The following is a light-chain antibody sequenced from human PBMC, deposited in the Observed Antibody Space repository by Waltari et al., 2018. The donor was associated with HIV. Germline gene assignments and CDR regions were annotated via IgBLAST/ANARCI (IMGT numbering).Light chain of an antibody. CDR1: QSITTK. Sequence: EIVMTQSPATLSVSPGERVTLSCRASQSITTKLAWYQQTPGQAPRLLIYGASTRAPGIPDRFSGSGSGTEFTLTISSLQSEDFVIYYCQQYNNWPPWTFGQGTKVEI. J-gene: IGKJ1*01. CDR2: GAS. V-gene: IGKV3-15*01. CDR3: QQYNNWPPWT.